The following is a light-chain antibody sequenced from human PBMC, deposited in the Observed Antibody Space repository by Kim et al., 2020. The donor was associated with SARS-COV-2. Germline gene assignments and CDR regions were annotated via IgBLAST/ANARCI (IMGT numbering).Light chain of an antibody. J-gene: IGKJ2*01. CDR3: LQDYNDPPYT. V-gene: IGKV1-6*01. CDR2: AAS. CDR1: QGIRND. Sequence: AIQMTQSPSSLSASVGDRVTITCRASQGIRNDLGWYQQKPGKAPKLLIYAASSLQSGVPSRFSGSGSGTDFTLTISSLQPEDFATYYCLQDYNDPPYTFGQGTKLEI.